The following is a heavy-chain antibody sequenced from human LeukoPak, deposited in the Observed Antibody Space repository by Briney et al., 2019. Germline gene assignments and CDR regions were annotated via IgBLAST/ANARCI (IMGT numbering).Heavy chain of an antibody. CDR2: ISGSGGYT. CDR3: AKGLERGRWLQLSFDY. CDR1: GFTFSSYG. Sequence: GGSLRLSCAASGFTFSSYGMSWVRQAPGKGLEWVSAISGSGGYTYYADSVKGRFTIFRDNSKNTLYLQMNSLRAEDTAIYYCAKGLERGRWLQLSFDYWGQGTLVTVSS. J-gene: IGHJ4*02. V-gene: IGHV3-23*01. D-gene: IGHD5-24*01.